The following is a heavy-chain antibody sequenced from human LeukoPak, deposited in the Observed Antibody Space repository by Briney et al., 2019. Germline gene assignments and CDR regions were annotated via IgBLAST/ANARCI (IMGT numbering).Heavy chain of an antibody. CDR2: ISSSSSYA. V-gene: IGHV3-11*05. J-gene: IGHJ4*02. CDR1: GFTFSDYY. CDR3: AREDKATIYD. D-gene: IGHD5-24*01. Sequence: PGGSLRLSCAASGFTFSDYYMSWIRQAPGKGLEWVSYISSSSSYANYADSVKGRFTISRDNAKNSLYLQMNSLRAEDTAVYYCAREDKATIYDWGQGTLVTVSS.